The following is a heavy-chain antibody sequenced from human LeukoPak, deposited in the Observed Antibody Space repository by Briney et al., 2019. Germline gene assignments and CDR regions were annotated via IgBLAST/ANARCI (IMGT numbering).Heavy chain of an antibody. CDR2: IFYTGDT. Sequence: PSETLSLTCPVSAASITTYYWSWIRQPPGKGLEWVGYIFYTGDTSSSPSLKSRVTISLDTSKNQFSLKLRSVTAADTAVYYCARIKMGAYFDLWGRGTLVTVSS. CDR1: AASITTYY. D-gene: IGHD3-16*01. V-gene: IGHV4-59*08. J-gene: IGHJ2*01. CDR3: ARIKMGAYFDL.